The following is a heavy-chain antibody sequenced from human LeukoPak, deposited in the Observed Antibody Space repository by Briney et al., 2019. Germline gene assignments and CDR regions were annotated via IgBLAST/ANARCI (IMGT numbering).Heavy chain of an antibody. CDR2: INTGGGRT. J-gene: IGHJ4*02. CDR1: GLRFSGYW. Sequence: GGSLRLSCAASGLRFSGYWMHWVRQAPGKGLVWVSLINTGGGRTAYAASVKGRFTISRDNAKNTLYLQMNSLRAEDTAVYYCARESGYTYGAWGQGTLVTVSS. D-gene: IGHD6-13*01. V-gene: IGHV3-74*01. CDR3: ARESGYTYGA.